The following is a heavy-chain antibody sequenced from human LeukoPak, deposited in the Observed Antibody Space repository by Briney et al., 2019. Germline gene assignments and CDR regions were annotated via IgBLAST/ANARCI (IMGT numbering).Heavy chain of an antibody. V-gene: IGHV1-18*01. J-gene: IGHJ6*03. D-gene: IGHD6-13*01. Sequence: ASVNVSCKASGYTFTSYGISWVRQAPGQGLEWMGWISAYNGNTNYAQKLQGRVTMTTDTSTSTAYMELRSLRSDDTAVYYCARGIAAPYYYYYYMDVWGKGTTVTVSS. CDR3: ARGIAAPYYYYYYMDV. CDR2: ISAYNGNT. CDR1: GYTFTSYG.